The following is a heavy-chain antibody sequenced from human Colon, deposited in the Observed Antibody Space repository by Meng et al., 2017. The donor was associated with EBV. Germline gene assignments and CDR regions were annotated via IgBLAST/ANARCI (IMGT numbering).Heavy chain of an antibody. V-gene: IGHV4-31*03. CDR1: GGSISSGGYY. CDR3: ARASYGSGSPLGESWFDP. CDR2: IHSSGST. J-gene: IGHJ5*02. Sequence: PHGPGQGLVKPSQTLSLTCTVSGGSISSGGYYWSWIRQHPGKGLEWIGYIHSSGSTYYNPSLRSRLTISVDTSKNQFSLKLSSVTAADTAVYYCARASYGSGSPLGESWFDPWGQGTLVTVSS. D-gene: IGHD3-10*01.